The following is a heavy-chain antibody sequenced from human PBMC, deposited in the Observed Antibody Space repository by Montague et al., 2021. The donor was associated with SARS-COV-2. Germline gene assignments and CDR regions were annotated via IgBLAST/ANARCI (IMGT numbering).Heavy chain of an antibody. D-gene: IGHD3-10*01. CDR1: GFTFSSYV. CDR2: TSYDGSNK. Sequence: SLRLSCAASGFTFSSYVMHWVRQAPGKGLEWVAVTSYDGSNKNYXDSVQGRFTISRDNSKNTLYLQMNSLRAEDTAVYYCTGELFDAFDIWGQGTMVTVSS. CDR3: TGELFDAFDI. J-gene: IGHJ3*02. V-gene: IGHV3-30*04.